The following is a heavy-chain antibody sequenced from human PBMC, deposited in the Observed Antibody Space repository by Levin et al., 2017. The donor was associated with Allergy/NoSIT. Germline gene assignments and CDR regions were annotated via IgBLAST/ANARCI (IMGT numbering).Heavy chain of an antibody. CDR1: GGSFSGYY. CDR3: ARGLRRSYGSYYYYMDV. J-gene: IGHJ6*03. V-gene: IGHV4-34*01. CDR2: INHSGST. Sequence: SETLSLTCAVYGGSFSGYYWSWIRQPPGKGLEWIGEINHSGSTNYNPSLKSRVTISVDTSKNQFSLKLSSVTAADTAVYYCARGLRRSYGSYYYYMDVWGKGTTVTVSS. D-gene: IGHD5-18*01.